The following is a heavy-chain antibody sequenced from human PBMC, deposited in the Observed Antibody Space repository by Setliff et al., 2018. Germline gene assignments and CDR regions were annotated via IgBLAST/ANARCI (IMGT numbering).Heavy chain of an antibody. CDR2: IYYSGNT. J-gene: IGHJ3*02. V-gene: IGHV4-31*03. CDR3: ARVPRFTDTRNALDI. D-gene: IGHD5-18*01. CDR1: GGSISSGVYY. Sequence: SETLSLPCTVSGGSISSGVYYWSWIRQHPGKGLEWIGYIYYSGNTYYNPSLKSRVTISVDTSKNQFSLKLSSVTAADTAVYYCARVPRFTDTRNALDIWCQGTMVAVSS.